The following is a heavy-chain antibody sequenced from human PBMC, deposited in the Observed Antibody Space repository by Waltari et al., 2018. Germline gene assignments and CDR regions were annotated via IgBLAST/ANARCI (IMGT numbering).Heavy chain of an antibody. CDR2: INQSGRT. V-gene: IGHV4-34*01. Sequence: QVQLQQWGAGLLKPSETLSLTCAVYGGSFSGYYWSWIRQPPGKGLEWIGEINQSGRTNYNPSLKSRVTISVDTSKNQFSLKLSSVTAADTAVYYCARELRVVTYYYYGMDVWGQGTTVTVSS. J-gene: IGHJ6*02. CDR1: GGSFSGYY. D-gene: IGHD3-3*01. CDR3: ARELRVVTYYYYGMDV.